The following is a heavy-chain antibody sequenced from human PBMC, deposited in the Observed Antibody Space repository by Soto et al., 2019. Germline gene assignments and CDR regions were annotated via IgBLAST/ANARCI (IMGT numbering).Heavy chain of an antibody. CDR2: IYWDHDK. CDR3: AHRLGGNTWNDAYLDF. J-gene: IGHJ4*02. D-gene: IGHD1-20*01. V-gene: IGHV2-5*02. Sequence: QITLKESGPTLVKPTQTLSLTCTFSGFSLTTQPMGVGWVRQPPGEALEWLVVIYWDHDKRYSPSLRSRTTIHKNTSKRQTGPTMTNKDAVDTATYFCAHRLGGNTWNDAYLDFLGQEALVTVSS. CDR1: GFSLTTQPMG.